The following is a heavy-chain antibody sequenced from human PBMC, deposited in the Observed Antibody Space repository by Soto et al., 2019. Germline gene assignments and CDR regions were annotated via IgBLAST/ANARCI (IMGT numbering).Heavy chain of an antibody. CDR1: GFTFGDAW. V-gene: IGHV3-15*07. J-gene: IGHJ5*02. Sequence: EVQLVESGGGWVQPGGSLTLSCVASGFTFGDAWMNSVRQAAGKGLEWVGHVKTKSEGETTDYAAPVKGRFTIWRDDSTNTLYLQMNSLKSEDTGKYFCTTLGPSWGQGTQVTVSS. CDR2: VKTKSEGETT. CDR3: TTLGPS.